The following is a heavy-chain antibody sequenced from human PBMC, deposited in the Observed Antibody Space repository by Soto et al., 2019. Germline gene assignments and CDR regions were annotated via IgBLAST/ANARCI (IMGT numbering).Heavy chain of an antibody. Sequence: QVQLVQSGAEVKKPGASVKVSCKASGYTFTSYAMHWVRQAPGQRLEWMGWINAGNGNTKYSQKFQGRVTITRDTSASTAYRELSSLRSEDTAVYYCARPPIAAAGPVDYWGQGTLVTVSS. CDR3: ARPPIAAAGPVDY. D-gene: IGHD6-6*01. CDR1: GYTFTSYA. J-gene: IGHJ4*02. V-gene: IGHV1-3*01. CDR2: INAGNGNT.